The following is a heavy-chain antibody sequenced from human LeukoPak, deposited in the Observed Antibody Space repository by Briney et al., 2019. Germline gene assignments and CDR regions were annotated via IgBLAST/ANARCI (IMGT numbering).Heavy chain of an antibody. Sequence: SETLSLTCAVSGGSFSGYYWSWIRQPPGKGLEWIGEINHSGSTNYNPSLKSRVTISVDTSKNQFSLKLSSVTAADTAVYYCARFGYGDRSDWGQGTLVTVSS. D-gene: IGHD4-17*01. CDR1: GGSFSGYY. V-gene: IGHV4-34*01. CDR2: INHSGST. CDR3: ARFGYGDRSD. J-gene: IGHJ4*02.